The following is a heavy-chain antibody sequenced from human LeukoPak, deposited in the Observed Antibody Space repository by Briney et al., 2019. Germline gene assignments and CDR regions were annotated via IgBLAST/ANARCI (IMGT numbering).Heavy chain of an antibody. CDR1: GFTFSSYS. D-gene: IGHD4-17*01. CDR2: ISSSSSYI. Sequence: GGSLRLSCAASGFTFSSYSMNWVRQAPGKGLEWVSSISSSSSYIYYADSVKGRFTISRDNAKNSLYLQMNSLRAEDTAVYYCARDREGEGPTLYGDYAPGFDYWGQGTLVTVPS. CDR3: ARDREGEGPTLYGDYAPGFDY. V-gene: IGHV3-21*01. J-gene: IGHJ4*02.